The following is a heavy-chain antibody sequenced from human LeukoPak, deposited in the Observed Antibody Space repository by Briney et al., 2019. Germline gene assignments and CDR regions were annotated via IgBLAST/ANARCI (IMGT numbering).Heavy chain of an antibody. Sequence: PGGSLRLSCAASGFTFSSYWMTWVRQAPGKGLEWVAVISYDGSNKYYADSVKGRFTISRDNSKNTLYLQMNSLRAEDTAVYYCARGVDTMPRFDHWGQGTLVTVSS. CDR2: ISYDGSNK. CDR3: ARGVDTMPRFDH. D-gene: IGHD2-2*01. J-gene: IGHJ4*02. CDR1: GFTFSSYW. V-gene: IGHV3-30*03.